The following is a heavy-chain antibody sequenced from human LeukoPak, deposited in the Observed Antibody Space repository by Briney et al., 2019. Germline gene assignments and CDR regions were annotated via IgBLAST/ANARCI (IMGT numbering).Heavy chain of an antibody. V-gene: IGHV1-18*01. CDR1: GYIFTTYG. CDR3: VRDIQWRFDP. D-gene: IGHD2-8*01. J-gene: IGHJ5*02. CDR2: ISTNKGNI. Sequence: ASVKVSCKASGYIFTTYGISWVRQAPGQGLEWMGWISTNKGNINYAQRLQGRVTMTADTLTSTAYMELRSLRSDDTAIYYCVRDIQWRFDPWGQGTLVTVSS.